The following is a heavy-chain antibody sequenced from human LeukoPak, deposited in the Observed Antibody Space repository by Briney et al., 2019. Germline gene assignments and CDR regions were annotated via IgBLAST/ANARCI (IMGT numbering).Heavy chain of an antibody. V-gene: IGHV1-18*01. CDR2: ISAYNGNT. D-gene: IGHD6-13*01. CDR3: ARSVGKQQLVPRDYYYYYMDV. J-gene: IGHJ6*03. CDR1: GYTFTSYG. Sequence: ASVKVSCKASGYTFTSYGISWVRQAPGQGLEWMGWISAYNGNTNYAQKLQGRVTMTTDTSTSTAYMELRSLRSDDTAVYYYARSVGKQQLVPRDYYYYYMDVWGKGTTVTVSS.